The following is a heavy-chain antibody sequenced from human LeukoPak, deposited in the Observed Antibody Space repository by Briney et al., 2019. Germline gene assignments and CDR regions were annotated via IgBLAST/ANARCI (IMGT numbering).Heavy chain of an antibody. Sequence: SETLSLTCSVSGGSISDFYWSWIRQPVGKGLEWIGRVYSSGNTNYNPSLQSRVSMSLDASKNQFSLKLSSVTAADTAVYYCARNSGDFWGQGTLVTVCS. CDR2: VYSSGNT. CDR3: ARNSGDF. V-gene: IGHV4-4*07. CDR1: GGSISDFY. J-gene: IGHJ4*02. D-gene: IGHD4-23*01.